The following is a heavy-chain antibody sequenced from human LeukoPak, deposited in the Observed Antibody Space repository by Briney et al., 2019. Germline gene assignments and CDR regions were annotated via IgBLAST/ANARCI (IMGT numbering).Heavy chain of an antibody. CDR2: IKSKTDGGTT. D-gene: IGHD5-18*01. CDR3: TTNSYGDYFDY. CDR1: GFTVSSNY. Sequence: GGSLRLSCAASGFTVSSNYMSWVRQAPGKGLEWVGRIKSKTDGGTTDYAAPVKGRFTISRDDSKNTLYLQMNSLKTEDTAVYYCTTNSYGDYFDYWGQGTLVTVSS. J-gene: IGHJ4*02. V-gene: IGHV3-15*01.